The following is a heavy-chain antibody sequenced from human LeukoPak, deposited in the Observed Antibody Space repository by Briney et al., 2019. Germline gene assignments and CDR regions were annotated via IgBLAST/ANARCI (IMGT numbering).Heavy chain of an antibody. J-gene: IGHJ5*02. CDR1: GYTFTSYY. CDR2: INPGGDSP. D-gene: IGHD1-26*01. CDR3: ARDYGGSLGP. V-gene: IGHV1-46*01. Sequence: GASVKVSCKASGYTFTSYYLYWVRQALGEGFEWMGIINPGGDSPNYAQKFQGRVTMTSDTSTSTVYMELSSLRSEDTAVYYCARDYGGSLGPWGQGTLVTVSS.